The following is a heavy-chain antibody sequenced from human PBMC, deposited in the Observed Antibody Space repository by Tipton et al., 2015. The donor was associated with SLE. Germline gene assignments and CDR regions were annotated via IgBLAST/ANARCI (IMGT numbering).Heavy chain of an antibody. V-gene: IGHV4-34*01. J-gene: IGHJ1*01. D-gene: IGHD6-13*01. Sequence: LRLSCAASGFTFSSYDMHWIRQPPGKGLEWIGEINHSGSTNYNPSLKSRVTISVDTSKNQFSLKLSSVTAADTAVYYCARGGQQLGDFQHWGQGTLVTVSS. CDR2: INHSGST. CDR3: ARGGQQLGDFQH. CDR1: GFTFSSYD.